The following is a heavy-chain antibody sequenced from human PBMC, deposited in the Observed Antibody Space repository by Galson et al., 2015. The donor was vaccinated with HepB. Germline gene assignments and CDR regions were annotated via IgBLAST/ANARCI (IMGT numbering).Heavy chain of an antibody. CDR3: ARDKDIVVVPAALDV. Sequence: SLRLSCAASGFTFSSYWMSWVRQAPGKGLEWVANIKQDGSEKYYADSVKGRFTISRDNAKNSLYLQMNSLRAEDTAVYYCARDKDIVVVPAALDVWGKGTTVTVSS. D-gene: IGHD2-2*01. V-gene: IGHV3-7*01. CDR2: IKQDGSEK. CDR1: GFTFSSYW. J-gene: IGHJ6*04.